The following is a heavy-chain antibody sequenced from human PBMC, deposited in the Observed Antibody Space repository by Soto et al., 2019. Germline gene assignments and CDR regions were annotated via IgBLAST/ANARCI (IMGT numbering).Heavy chain of an antibody. D-gene: IGHD2-15*01. V-gene: IGHV4-39*01. CDR3: AKDDSCYSCGA. CDR2: IRYGGST. J-gene: IGHJ1*01. CDR1: GGSISSSNFY. Sequence: QLQLQESGPGLVTPSETLSLTCAVSGGSISSSNFYWGWFRQPPGKGLGWIGSIRYGGSTYYSPSLESRVTISVDTSNNQFSLNVSSVTAADTAVYYCAKDDSCYSCGAWGQGALVTVSS.